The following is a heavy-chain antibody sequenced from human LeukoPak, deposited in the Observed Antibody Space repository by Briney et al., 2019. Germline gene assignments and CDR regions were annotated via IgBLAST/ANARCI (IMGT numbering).Heavy chain of an antibody. V-gene: IGHV1-2*02. J-gene: IGHJ4*02. CDR1: GYTFTGYY. D-gene: IGHD3-10*01. CDR2: INPNSGGT. CDR3: ARDPYYGSGSYGMGDY. Sequence: ASVKVSCKASGYTFTGYYMHWVRQAPGQGLEWMGWINPNSGGTNYAQKLQGRVTMTTDTSTSTAYMELRSLRSDDTAVYYCARDPYYGSGSYGMGDYWGQGTLVTVSS.